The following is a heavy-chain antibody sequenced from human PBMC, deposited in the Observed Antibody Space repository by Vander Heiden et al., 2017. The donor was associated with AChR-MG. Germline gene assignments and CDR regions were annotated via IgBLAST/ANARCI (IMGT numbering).Heavy chain of an antibody. Sequence: EVQLVESGGGLVQPGGSLRLSCAASGFTFSSYWMSWVRQAPGKGLEWVANIKQDGSEKYYVDSVKGRFTISRDNAKNSLYLQMNSLRAEDTAVYYCARTAYGYGTYYYYGMDVWGQGTTVTVSS. D-gene: IGHD5-18*01. V-gene: IGHV3-7*01. CDR1: GFTFSSYW. J-gene: IGHJ6*02. CDR2: IKQDGSEK. CDR3: ARTAYGYGTYYYYGMDV.